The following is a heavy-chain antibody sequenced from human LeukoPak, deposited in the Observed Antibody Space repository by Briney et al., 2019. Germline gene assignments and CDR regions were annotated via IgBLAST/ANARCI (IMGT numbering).Heavy chain of an antibody. CDR2: IQYSGTT. CDR3: ARDRAAGTLDF. J-gene: IGHJ4*02. Sequence: SETLSFTCTVSSGSITGYYWAWIRQRPGKGLEWIGYIQYSGTTEYNPSLASRASISVDTAKDQFSLNLRSVTAADTAVYYCARDRAAGTLDFWGQGTLVTVSS. CDR1: SGSITGYY. D-gene: IGHD6-13*01. V-gene: IGHV4-59*01.